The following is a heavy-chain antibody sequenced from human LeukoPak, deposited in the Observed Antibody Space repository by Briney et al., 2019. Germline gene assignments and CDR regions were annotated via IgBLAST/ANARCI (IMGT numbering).Heavy chain of an antibody. V-gene: IGHV1-8*01. J-gene: IGHJ6*02. CDR1: GYTFTSYD. D-gene: IGHD2-21*02. CDR3: ARVGAYCGGDCYHYYGMDV. CDR2: MNPNSGNT. Sequence: ASVNVSCKASGYTFTSYDINWVRQATGQGLEWMGWMNPNSGNTGYAQKFQGRVTMTRNTSISTAYMELSSLRSEDTAVYYCARVGAYCGGDCYHYYGMDVWGQGTTVTVSS.